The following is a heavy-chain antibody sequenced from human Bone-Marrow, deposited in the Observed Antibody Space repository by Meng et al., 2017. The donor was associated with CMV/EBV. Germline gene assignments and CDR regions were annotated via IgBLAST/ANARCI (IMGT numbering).Heavy chain of an antibody. V-gene: IGHV4-4*07. CDR3: AGSRPGGGACDY. J-gene: IGHJ4*02. CDR2: IQVIGHT. Sequence: LQESGPGLLTPSGTLPLTCFVLGSSIKHYIWNWVRQPAGKVLEWIGLIQVIGHTVYNPSLKSRVTVSLDASKSQFSLTLNSVTAADTATYYCAGSRPGGGACDYWGQGILVTVSS. CDR1: GSSIKHYI. D-gene: IGHD3-16*01.